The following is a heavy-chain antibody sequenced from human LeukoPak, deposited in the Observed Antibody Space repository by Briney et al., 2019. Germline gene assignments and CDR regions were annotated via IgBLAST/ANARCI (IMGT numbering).Heavy chain of an antibody. CDR2: IKQDGSEK. D-gene: IGHD2-15*01. CDR3: ARHSGA. V-gene: IGHV3-7*01. J-gene: IGHJ5*02. CDR1: GFTFSSYW. Sequence: GGSLRLSCVASGFTFSSYWMSWVRQAPGKGLEWVANIKQDGSEKYYVDSVKGRFTISRDNAKNSLYLQMNSLRAEDTAVYYCARHSGAWGQGTLVTVSS.